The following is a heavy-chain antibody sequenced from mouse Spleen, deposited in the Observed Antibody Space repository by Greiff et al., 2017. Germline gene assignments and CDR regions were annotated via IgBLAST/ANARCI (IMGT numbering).Heavy chain of an antibody. CDR1: GYTFTDYA. CDR2: ISTYYGDA. Sequence: VQLQQSGAELVRPGVSVKLSCKGSGYTFTDYAMHWVQQSHAKSLEWIGVISTYYGDASYNQKFKGKATMTVDKSSSTAYMELARLTSEDSAIYYCARGITTPSYFDVWGAGTTVTVSS. J-gene: IGHJ1*01. D-gene: IGHD1-1*01. V-gene: IGHV1S137*01. CDR3: ARGITTPSYFDV.